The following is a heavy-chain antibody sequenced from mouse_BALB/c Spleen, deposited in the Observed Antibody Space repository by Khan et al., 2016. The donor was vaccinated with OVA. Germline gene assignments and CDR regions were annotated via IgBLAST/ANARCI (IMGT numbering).Heavy chain of an antibody. CDR3: ARKSYCGNAVDY. Sequence: EVKLEVSGPGLVKPSQSLSLSCTVTGYSITTNYARYWIRQFPGNKLEWMGYITYSGSTSYNPSLKSRITITRDTSTNQFFLQLNSVTTEDKATYYCARKSYCGNAVDYWGQGTLVTVSS. V-gene: IGHV3-2*02. D-gene: IGHD1-2*01. CDR1: GYSITTNYA. J-gene: IGHJ4*01. CDR2: ITYSGST.